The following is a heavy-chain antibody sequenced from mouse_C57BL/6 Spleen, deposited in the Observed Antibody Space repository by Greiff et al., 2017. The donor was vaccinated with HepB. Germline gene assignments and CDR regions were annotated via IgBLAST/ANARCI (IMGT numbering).Heavy chain of an antibody. J-gene: IGHJ3*01. CDR3: AGDYGSSSWFAY. CDR1: GYTFTDYN. Sequence: VQLQQSGPELVKPGASVKMSCKASGYTFTDYNMHWVKQSHGKSLEWIGYINPKNGGTSYNQKFKGKATLTVNKSSSTAYMELRSLTSEDSAVYYCAGDYGSSSWFAYWGQGTLVTVSA. D-gene: IGHD1-1*01. V-gene: IGHV1-22*01. CDR2: INPKNGGT.